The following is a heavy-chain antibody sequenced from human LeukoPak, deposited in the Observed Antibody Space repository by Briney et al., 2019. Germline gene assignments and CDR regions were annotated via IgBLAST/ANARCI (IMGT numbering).Heavy chain of an antibody. Sequence: GASVKVSCKASGYTFTRSGISWVRQAPGQGLEWMGGISVYNGNTNYARELQGRLTMTTDTSTSTAYMELRSLRSDDTAIYYCACYYYDSSGYPRPWFDPWGQGTLVIVSS. CDR1: GYTFTRSG. CDR2: ISVYNGNT. J-gene: IGHJ5*02. CDR3: ACYYYDSSGYPRPWFDP. V-gene: IGHV1-18*01. D-gene: IGHD3-22*01.